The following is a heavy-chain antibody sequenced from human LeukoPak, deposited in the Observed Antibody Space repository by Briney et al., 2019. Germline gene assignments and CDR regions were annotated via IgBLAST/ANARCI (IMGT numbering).Heavy chain of an antibody. D-gene: IGHD2-15*01. J-gene: IGHJ5*02. CDR2: IYPGDSDT. CDR1: GYTFTNSW. CDR3: ARSQGYCSGGSCLQGDWFDP. Sequence: GESLKISCKASGYTFTNSWIGWVRQMPGKGLEWMGIIYPGDSDTRYSPSFQGQVTISADKSISTAYLQWGSLKASDTAMYYCARSQGYCSGGSCLQGDWFDPWGQGTLVTVSS. V-gene: IGHV5-51*01.